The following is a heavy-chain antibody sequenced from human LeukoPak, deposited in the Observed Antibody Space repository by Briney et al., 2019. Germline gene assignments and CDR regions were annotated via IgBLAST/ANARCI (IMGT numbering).Heavy chain of an antibody. CDR1: GFTFSSYS. V-gene: IGHV3-48*04. D-gene: IGHD5-18*01. J-gene: IGHJ6*02. CDR2: ISSSSSSTI. CDR3: ARSPQSYSSTPVVWVDYGMDV. Sequence: GGSLRLSCAASGFTFSSYSMNWVRQAPGKGLEWVSYISSSSSSTIYYADSVKGRFTISRDNAKNSLYLQMNSLRAEDTAVYYCARSPQSYSSTPVVWVDYGMDVWGQGTTVTVSS.